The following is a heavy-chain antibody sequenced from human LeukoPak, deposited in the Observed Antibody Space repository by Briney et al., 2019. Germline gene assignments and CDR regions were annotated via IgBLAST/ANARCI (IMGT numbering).Heavy chain of an antibody. CDR3: ARAQGENLITMIVPSAFDI. V-gene: IGHV1-69*01. Sequence: SVKVSCKASGGTFSSYAISWVRQAPGQGLEWMGGIIPIFGTANYAQKFQGRVTITADESTSTAYMELSSLGSEDTAVYYCARAQGENLITMIVPSAFDIWGQGTMVTVSS. D-gene: IGHD3-22*01. J-gene: IGHJ3*02. CDR2: IIPIFGTA. CDR1: GGTFSSYA.